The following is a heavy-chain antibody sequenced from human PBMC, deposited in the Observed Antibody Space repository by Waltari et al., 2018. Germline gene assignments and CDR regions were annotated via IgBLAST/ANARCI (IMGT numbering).Heavy chain of an antibody. V-gene: IGHV4-39*01. D-gene: IGHD1-1*01. CDR1: GGSITSNRHY. CDR3: ATYLGASLGTAAFDV. Sequence: QLQLQESGPGLVQPSETLSLTCSVSGGSITSNRHYWGWIRQPPGQGLEWIGTMSYNGATYSSPSLKSRVTISRDTSKNQLSLKLGSVTAADTAVYYCATYLGASLGTAAFDVWGQGTMVTVSS. CDR2: MSYNGAT. J-gene: IGHJ3*01.